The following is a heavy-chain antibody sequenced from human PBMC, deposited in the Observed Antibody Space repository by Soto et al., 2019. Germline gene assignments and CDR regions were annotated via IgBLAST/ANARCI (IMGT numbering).Heavy chain of an antibody. V-gene: IGHV1-46*04. CDR1: GYSFTTYN. J-gene: IGHJ6*02. Sequence: QVQLVQSGTEVKKPGASVKVSCKASGYSFTTYNLHWVRQAPGQGLEWMGIINPNVGSTTYGQNLQDRVTMTRHTSTTTVHMELSSLRSEDTAVYYCARARDMDVWGQGTTVTVCS. CDR3: ARARDMDV. CDR2: INPNVGST.